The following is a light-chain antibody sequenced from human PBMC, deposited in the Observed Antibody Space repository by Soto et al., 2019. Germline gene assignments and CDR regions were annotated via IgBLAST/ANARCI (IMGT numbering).Light chain of an antibody. Sequence: DLQMTQSPSSLSASVGDRVTITCRASQSISSYLNWYQQKPGKAPKLLIYAASSLQSGVPSRFSGSGSGTDFTLTISXLQPXXXXXXXXXXXXSTPRTFGQGTKLEIK. CDR1: QSISSY. CDR3: XXXXSTPRT. CDR2: AAS. V-gene: IGKV1-39*01. J-gene: IGKJ2*01.